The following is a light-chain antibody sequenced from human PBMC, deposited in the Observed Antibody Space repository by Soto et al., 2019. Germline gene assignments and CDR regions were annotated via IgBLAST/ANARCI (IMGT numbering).Light chain of an antibody. V-gene: IGKV3-20*01. J-gene: IGKJ1*01. CDR1: QIVTSDY. CDR3: HQYGKPPRT. CDR2: GAF. Sequence: DIVLTQSPGTLSLSPGERVTLSCRASQIVTSDYLAWYHQAPGQAPRLLIYGAFNRATGISDRFSGSGSGTDFTLSISKLETGDFGVYFCHQYGKPPRTFGQGTKVDNK.